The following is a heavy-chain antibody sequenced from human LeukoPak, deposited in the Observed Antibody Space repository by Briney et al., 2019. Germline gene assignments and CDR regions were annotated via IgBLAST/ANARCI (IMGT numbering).Heavy chain of an antibody. D-gene: IGHD3-9*01. CDR1: GGSISSSSYY. CDR2: IYYSGST. V-gene: IGHV4-61*01. Sequence: SETLSFTCTVSGGSISSSSYYWGWIRQPPGKGLEWIGYIYYSGSTNYNPSLKSRVTISVDTSKNQFSLKLSSVTAADTAVYYCAREVLDILTGYRFDPWGQGTLVTVSS. CDR3: AREVLDILTGYRFDP. J-gene: IGHJ5*02.